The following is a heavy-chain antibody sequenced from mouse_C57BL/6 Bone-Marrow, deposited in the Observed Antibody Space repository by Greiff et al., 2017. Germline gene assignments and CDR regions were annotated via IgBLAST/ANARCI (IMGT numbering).Heavy chain of an antibody. Sequence: EVQVVESGAELVRPGASVKLSCTASGFNIKDDYMHWVKQRPEQGLEWIGWIDPENGDTEYASKFQGKATITADTSSNTAYLQLSSLTSEDTAVYYCTTFGGNYVVFYAMDYWGQGTSVTVSS. V-gene: IGHV14-4*01. CDR3: TTFGGNYVVFYAMDY. CDR1: GFNIKDDY. J-gene: IGHJ4*01. D-gene: IGHD1-1*02. CDR2: IDPENGDT.